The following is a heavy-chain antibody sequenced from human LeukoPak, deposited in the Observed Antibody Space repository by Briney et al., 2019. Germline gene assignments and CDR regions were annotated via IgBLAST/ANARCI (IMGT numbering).Heavy chain of an antibody. CDR3: AREDSSSWYVLSFDY. Sequence: SETLSLTCTVSGGSISSSSYYWGWIRQPPGKGLEWIGSIYYSGSTYYNPSLKSRVTISVDTSKNQFSLKLSSVTAADTAVYYCAREDSSSWYVLSFDYWGQGTLVTVSS. CDR1: GGSISSSSYY. J-gene: IGHJ4*02. V-gene: IGHV4-39*07. D-gene: IGHD6-13*01. CDR2: IYYSGST.